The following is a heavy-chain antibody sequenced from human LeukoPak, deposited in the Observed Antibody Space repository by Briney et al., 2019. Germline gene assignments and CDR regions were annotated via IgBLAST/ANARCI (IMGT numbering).Heavy chain of an antibody. CDR2: IYHSGST. CDR1: GDSISSGGYS. Sequence: SETLSLTCAVSGDSISSGGYSWSWIRQPPGKGLEWIGYIYHSGSTYYNPSLKSRVTISVDRSKNQFSLKLSSVTAADTAVYFCAREVRVYWYFDLWGRGTLVTVSS. CDR3: AREVRVYWYFDL. V-gene: IGHV4-30-2*01. J-gene: IGHJ2*01.